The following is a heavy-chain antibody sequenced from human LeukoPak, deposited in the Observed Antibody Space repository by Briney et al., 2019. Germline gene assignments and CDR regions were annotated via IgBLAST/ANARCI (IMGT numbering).Heavy chain of an antibody. J-gene: IGHJ5*02. CDR1: GGSISSSSFY. V-gene: IGHV4-39*07. CDR2: IFYSGST. D-gene: IGHD6-13*01. CDR3: AREGDSNSVGWFDP. Sequence: SETLSLTCTVSGGSISSSSFYWGWIRQPPERGLEWIGTIFYSGSTYYNPSLKSRVTISVDTSKNQFSLKLSSVTAADTAVYYCAREGDSNSVGWFDPWGRGTLVTVSS.